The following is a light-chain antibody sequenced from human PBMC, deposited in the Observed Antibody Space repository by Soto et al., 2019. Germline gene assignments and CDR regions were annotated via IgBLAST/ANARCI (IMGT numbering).Light chain of an antibody. J-gene: IGLJ1*01. CDR1: SSDVGGYNY. CDR3: SSYAGSNNLGV. Sequence: QSVLTQPPSASGSPGQSATISCTGTSSDVGGYNYVSWYQQHPGKAPKLMIYEVNKRPSGVPDRFSGSKSGNTASLTVSGLQAEDGADYYCSSYAGSNNLGVFGTGTKVTVL. CDR2: EVN. V-gene: IGLV2-8*01.